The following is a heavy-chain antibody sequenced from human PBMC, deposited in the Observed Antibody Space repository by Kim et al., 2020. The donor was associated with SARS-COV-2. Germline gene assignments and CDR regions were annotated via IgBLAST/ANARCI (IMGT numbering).Heavy chain of an antibody. D-gene: IGHD6-19*01. CDR3: AKGAIAVAGRMDY. Sequence: YADSVKGRFTISRDNSKNTLYLQMNSLRAEDTAVYYCAKGAIAVAGRMDYWGQGTLVTVSS. V-gene: IGHV3-23*01. J-gene: IGHJ4*02.